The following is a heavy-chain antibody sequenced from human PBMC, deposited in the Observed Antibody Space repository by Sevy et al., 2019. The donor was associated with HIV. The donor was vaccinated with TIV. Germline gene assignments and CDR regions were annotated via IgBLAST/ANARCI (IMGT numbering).Heavy chain of an antibody. V-gene: IGHV4-59*08. J-gene: IGHJ4*02. CDR2: IYYNGHI. CDR1: GGSITSLY. Sequence: SQTLSLTCTVSGGSITSLYWNWIRQPPGKGLEWIANIYYNGHINYNPSLKSRVTLSLDTSKNQFSLRLSSVTAADTALYYCAGENAWGRGYSWGQGTLVTVSS. CDR3: AGENAWGRGYS. D-gene: IGHD1-26*01.